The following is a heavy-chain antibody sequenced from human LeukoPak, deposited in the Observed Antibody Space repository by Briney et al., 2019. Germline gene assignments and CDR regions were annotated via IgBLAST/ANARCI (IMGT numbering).Heavy chain of an antibody. CDR2: IYYSGST. V-gene: IGHV4-39*07. CDR3: ARGSATGRPNFDY. J-gene: IGHJ4*02. CDR1: GGSISSSTYY. D-gene: IGHD6-6*01. Sequence: SETLSLTCTVSGGSISSSTYYWGWIRQPPGKGLEWIGSIYYSGSTYYNPSLKSRVTISVDTSKNQFSLKLSFVTAADTAVYFCARGSATGRPNFDYWGQGTLVTVSS.